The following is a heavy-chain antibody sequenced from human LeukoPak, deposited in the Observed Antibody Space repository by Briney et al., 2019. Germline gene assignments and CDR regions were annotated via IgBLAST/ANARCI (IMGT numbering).Heavy chain of an antibody. CDR3: ARLRTVTKGWKRAYYFDY. V-gene: IGHV5-10-1*01. CDR2: IGPSDSYT. Sequence: GESLRISCKGSGYSFTSDWISWVRQMPGKGLERMGRIGPSDSYTNYSPSFQGYVTISADKSISTAYLQWSRLKASDTAMYYCARLRTVTKGWKRAYYFDYWGQGTLVTVSS. CDR1: GYSFTSDW. D-gene: IGHD4-17*01. J-gene: IGHJ4*02.